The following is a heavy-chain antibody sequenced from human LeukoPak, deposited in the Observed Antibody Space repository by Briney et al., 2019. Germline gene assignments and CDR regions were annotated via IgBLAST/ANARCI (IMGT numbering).Heavy chain of an antibody. CDR3: AKPQSREGFWSGYGGSSPYYFDY. J-gene: IGHJ4*02. D-gene: IGHD3-3*01. V-gene: IGHV3-33*06. CDR2: IWYDGSNK. CDR1: GFTFGSYG. Sequence: GGSLRLSCAASGFTFGSYGMHWVRQAPGKGLEWVAVIWYDGSNKYYADSVKGRFTISRDNSKNTLYLQMNSLRAEDTAVYYCAKPQSREGFWSGYGGSSPYYFDYWGQGTLVTVSS.